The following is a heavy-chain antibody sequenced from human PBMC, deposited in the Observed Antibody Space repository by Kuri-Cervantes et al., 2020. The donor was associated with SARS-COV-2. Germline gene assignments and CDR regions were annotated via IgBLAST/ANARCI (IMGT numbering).Heavy chain of an antibody. CDR3: ARIRPEWLLFYYYMDV. D-gene: IGHD3-3*01. V-gene: IGHV2-26*01. CDR1: GFSLNTSGMC. CDR2: IFSNDEK. J-gene: IGHJ6*03. Sequence: SGPTLVKPTQTLTLTCTFSGFSLNTSGMCVSWIRQPPGKALEWLAHIFSNDEKSYSTSLKSRLTISKDTSKSQVVLTMTNMDPVDTATYYCARIRPEWLLFYYYMDVWGKGTTVTVSS.